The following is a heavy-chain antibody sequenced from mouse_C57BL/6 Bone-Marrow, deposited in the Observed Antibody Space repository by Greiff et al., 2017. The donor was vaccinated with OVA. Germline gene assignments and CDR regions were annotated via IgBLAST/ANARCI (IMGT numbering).Heavy chain of an antibody. V-gene: IGHV1-53*01. Sequence: QVQLQQPGTELVKPGASVKLSCKASGYTFTSYWMHWVKQRPGQGLEWIGNINPSNGGTNYNEKFKSKATLTVDNSSSTAYMQLSSLTSEDSAVYYCARQRGLYYGSSYAMDYWGQGTSVTVSS. D-gene: IGHD1-1*01. CDR2: INPSNGGT. J-gene: IGHJ4*01. CDR3: ARQRGLYYGSSYAMDY. CDR1: GYTFTSYW.